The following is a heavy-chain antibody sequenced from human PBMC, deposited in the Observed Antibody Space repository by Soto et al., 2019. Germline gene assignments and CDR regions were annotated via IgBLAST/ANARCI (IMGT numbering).Heavy chain of an antibody. J-gene: IGHJ4*02. CDR3: ATTTVTPGGFDY. CDR1: GGSFSGYY. D-gene: IGHD4-17*01. CDR2: INHSGST. Sequence: QVQLQQWGAGLLKPSGTLSLTCAVYGGSFSGYYWSWIRQPPGKGLEWIGEINHSGSTNYNPSLKSRVTISVDTSKNQFSLKLSSVTAADTAVYYCATTTVTPGGFDYWGQGTLVTVSS. V-gene: IGHV4-34*01.